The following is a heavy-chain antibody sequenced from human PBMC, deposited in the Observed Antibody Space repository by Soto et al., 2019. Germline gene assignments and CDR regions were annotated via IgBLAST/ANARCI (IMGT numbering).Heavy chain of an antibody. Sequence: VESLKISCKGSGYSFTSYWIGWVRQMPAKGLEWMGIIYPRDSDTRYSPAFQGQVTIAADKSISTAYLQWSSLKDSEPALSSPARPFPTVTTAVFYYYGMDVWGKGSTVTVSS. J-gene: IGHJ6*04. CDR1: GYSFTSYW. V-gene: IGHV5-51*01. D-gene: IGHD4-4*01. CDR3: ARPFPTVTTAVFYYYGMDV. CDR2: IYPRDSDT.